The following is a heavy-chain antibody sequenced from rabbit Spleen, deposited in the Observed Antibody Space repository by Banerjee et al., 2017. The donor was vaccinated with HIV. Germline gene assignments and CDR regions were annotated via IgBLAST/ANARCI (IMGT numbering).Heavy chain of an antibody. CDR2: ISAGDGST. CDR3: ARDFDF. CDR1: GFSFSNNYV. J-gene: IGHJ4*01. Sequence: QEQLEESGGDLVKPGASLTLTCTASGFSFSNNYVMCWVRQAPGKGLEWIACISAGDGSTYYASWAKGRFTISKTSSTTVTLQMTSLTAADTAAYFCARDFDFWVPGTLVTVS. V-gene: IGHV1S45*01.